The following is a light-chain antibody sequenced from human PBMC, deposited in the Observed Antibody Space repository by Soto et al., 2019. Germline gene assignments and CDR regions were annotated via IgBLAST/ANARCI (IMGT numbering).Light chain of an antibody. Sequence: QSVLTQPASVSGSPGQSIAISCTGTSSDVGGYSYVSWYQQQPGKAPKLVISDVSNRPSGVSDRFSGSKSGNTASLTISGLQTEDEADYYCASYTISSTYVFGTGTKLTVL. J-gene: IGLJ1*01. CDR1: SSDVGGYSY. CDR3: ASYTISSTYV. V-gene: IGLV2-14*01. CDR2: DVS.